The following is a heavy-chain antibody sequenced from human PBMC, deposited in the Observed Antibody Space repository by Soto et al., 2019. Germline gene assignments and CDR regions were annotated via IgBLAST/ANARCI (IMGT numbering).Heavy chain of an antibody. Sequence: QVHLVQSGAEVKKPGASVKVSCKGSGYIFTTYGITWVRQAPGQGLEWMGWISAHNGNTNYAQQLQGRVNVTRDTSTSTAYMELRNLRSDDTAVYYCARGRYGDYWGQGALVTVSS. CDR2: ISAHNGNT. CDR1: GYIFTTYG. CDR3: ARGRYGDY. D-gene: IGHD1-1*01. V-gene: IGHV1-18*01. J-gene: IGHJ4*02.